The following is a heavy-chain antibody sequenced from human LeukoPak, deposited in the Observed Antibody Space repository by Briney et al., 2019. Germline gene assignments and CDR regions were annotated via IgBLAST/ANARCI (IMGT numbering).Heavy chain of an antibody. CDR2: ISGSGGST. CDR1: GFTFSSYA. V-gene: IGHV3-23*01. J-gene: IGHJ4*02. CDR3: AEHDCDSSGWTQYYFDY. D-gene: IGHD6-19*01. Sequence: GGSLRLSCAASGFTFSSYAMSWVRQAPGKGLEWVSAISGSGGSTYYADSVKGRFTISRDNSKNTLYLQMNSLRAEDTAVYYCAEHDCDSSGWTQYYFDYWGQGTLVTVSS.